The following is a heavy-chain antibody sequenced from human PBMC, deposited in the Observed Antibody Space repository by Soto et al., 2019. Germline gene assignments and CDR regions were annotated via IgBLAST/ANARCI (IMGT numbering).Heavy chain of an antibody. V-gene: IGHV3-11*06. CDR3: ARLRVGVNWYFDL. CDR2: VSSTGGYT. D-gene: IGHD1-26*01. Sequence: QMQLVESGGDLVKPGGSLRLSCAASGFNFGDYNMSWVRQAPGKGLEWVSFVSSTGGYTKYSDSLGGRFTVSRDNGKNSLHLQLNSLRVEDTAVYYCARLRVGVNWYFDLWGRGTLVTVSS. CDR1: GFNFGDYN. J-gene: IGHJ2*01.